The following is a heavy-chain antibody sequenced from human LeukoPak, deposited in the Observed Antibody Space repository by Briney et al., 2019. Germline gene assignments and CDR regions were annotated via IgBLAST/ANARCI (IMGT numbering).Heavy chain of an antibody. Sequence: GASVNVSCNASGYTFTGYNMNWVRQAPGQGLEWRGWINPNTGATNSAQKFQGRVTMTRDTSIRTAYMELSRLRSDDTAVYYCARGEAMAIDYWGPGTLVTVSS. CDR1: GYTFTGYN. V-gene: IGHV1-2*02. D-gene: IGHD5-18*01. CDR3: ARGEAMAIDY. CDR2: INPNTGAT. J-gene: IGHJ4*02.